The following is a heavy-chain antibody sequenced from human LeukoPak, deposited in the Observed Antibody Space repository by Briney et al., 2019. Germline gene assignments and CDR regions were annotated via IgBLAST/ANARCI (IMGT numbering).Heavy chain of an antibody. J-gene: IGHJ5*02. Sequence: SETLSLTCTVSGGSISSSSYYWGWIRQPPGKGLEWIGVIYYSGSTYYNPSLKSRVSISVDTSKNQFSLKLSSVTAADTAVYFCADYSSSSGWFDPWGQGTLVTVSS. CDR3: ADYSSSSGWFDP. CDR2: IYYSGST. CDR1: GGSISSSSYY. D-gene: IGHD6-6*01. V-gene: IGHV4-39*01.